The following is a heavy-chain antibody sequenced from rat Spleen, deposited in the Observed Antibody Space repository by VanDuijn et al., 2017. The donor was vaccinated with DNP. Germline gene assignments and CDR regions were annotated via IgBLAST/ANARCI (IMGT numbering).Heavy chain of an antibody. Sequence: QVQLEESGPGLMQPSETLSLTCTVSGFSLTSNGVGWVRQPLGKGLVWMGTIWAGGSTNYNSAVQSRLSISRDTSKSQVFLKMNSLQPEDTGTYYGARGNKGLFDYWGQGVMVTVSS. D-gene: IGHD1-10*01. CDR3: ARGNKGLFDY. CDR2: IWAGGST. V-gene: IGHV2-72*01. CDR1: GFSLTSNG. J-gene: IGHJ2*01.